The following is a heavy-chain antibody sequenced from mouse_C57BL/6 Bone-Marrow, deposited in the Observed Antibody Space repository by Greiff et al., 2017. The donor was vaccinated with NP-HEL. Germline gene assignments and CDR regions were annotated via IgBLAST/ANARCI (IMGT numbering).Heavy chain of an antibody. D-gene: IGHD2-4*01. CDR1: GYAFTNYL. V-gene: IGHV1-54*01. Sequence: LVESGAELVRPGTSVKVSCKASGYAFTNYLIEWVKQRPGQGLEWIGVINPGSGGTNYNEKFKGKATLTADKSSSTAYMQLSSLTSEDSAVYFCARDDWAALFDYWGQGTTLTVSS. J-gene: IGHJ2*01. CDR2: INPGSGGT. CDR3: ARDDWAALFDY.